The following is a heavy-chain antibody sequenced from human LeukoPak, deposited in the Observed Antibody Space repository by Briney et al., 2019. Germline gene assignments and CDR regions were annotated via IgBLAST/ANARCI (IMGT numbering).Heavy chain of an antibody. J-gene: IGHJ4*02. CDR1: GFTFSSYA. CDR3: ARDLAKQLPHRPGTH. CDR2: ISYDGSNK. D-gene: IGHD3-10*01. Sequence: GGSLRLSCAASGFTFSSYAMHWVRQAPGKGLEWVGVISYDGSNKYYAHYVKGRFTISRDNSQNTLYLQMNSLRAEDTAVYYCARDLAKQLPHRPGTHWGRGTLVSVSS. V-gene: IGHV3-30-3*01.